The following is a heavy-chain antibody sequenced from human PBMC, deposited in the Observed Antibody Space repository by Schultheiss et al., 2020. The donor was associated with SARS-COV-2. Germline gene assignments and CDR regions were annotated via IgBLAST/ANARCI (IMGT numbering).Heavy chain of an antibody. V-gene: IGHV1-69*06. D-gene: IGHD1-26*01. CDR3: ARFLSGEWELLVDY. J-gene: IGHJ4*02. CDR1: GGTFSSYA. Sequence: SVKVSCKASGGTFSSYAISWVRQAPGQGLEWMGRIIPIFGTANYAQKFQGRVTITADKSTSTAYMELRSLRSDDTAVYYCARFLSGEWELLVDYWGQGTLVTVSS. CDR2: IIPIFGTA.